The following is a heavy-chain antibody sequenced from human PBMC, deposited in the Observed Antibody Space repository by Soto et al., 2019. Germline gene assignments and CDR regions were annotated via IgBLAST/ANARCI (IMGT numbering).Heavy chain of an antibody. CDR2: IYYSGST. CDR3: ARHGGIVTEFGELFSFDP. D-gene: IGHD3-10*01. CDR1: GGPISSSSYY. J-gene: IGHJ5*02. V-gene: IGHV4-39*01. Sequence: QLQLQESGPGLVKPSETLSLTCTVSGGPISSSSYYWGWIRQPPGKGLEWIGRIYYSGSTYYNPSLNSRVTISVDTSKNPFALKLSAVTAADTAVYYCARHGGIVTEFGELFSFDPWGQGTLVTVAS.